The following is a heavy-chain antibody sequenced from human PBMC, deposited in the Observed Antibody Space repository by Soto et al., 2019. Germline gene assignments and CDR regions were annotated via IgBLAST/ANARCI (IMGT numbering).Heavy chain of an antibody. J-gene: IGHJ4*02. V-gene: IGHV3-23*01. CDR1: GFTFSNYA. CDR3: AKRGLSHNDY. CDR2: ITGSGGST. Sequence: AGGSLRLSCAASGFTFSNYAMSWVRQAPGKGLEWVSAITGSGGSTYYADSAKGRFTIFRDNSKNTLYLQMNSLRAEDTALYYCAKRGLSHNDYWGQGTLVTVSS.